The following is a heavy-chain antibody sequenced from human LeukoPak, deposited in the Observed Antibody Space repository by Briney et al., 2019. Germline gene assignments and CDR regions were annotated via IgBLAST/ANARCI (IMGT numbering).Heavy chain of an antibody. D-gene: IGHD1-26*01. CDR3: ARVSSPWSPRDAFDI. CDR2: TYYKSKWYN. V-gene: IGHV6-1*01. Sequence: SQTLSLTCAISGDSVSSNSATWNWIRQSPSRGLEWLGRTYYKSKWYNDYAVSVKSRITVNSDTSKNQFSLQLNSVTPEDTAVYYCARVSSPWSPRDAFDIWGQGTMVTVSS. CDR1: GDSVSSNSAT. J-gene: IGHJ3*02.